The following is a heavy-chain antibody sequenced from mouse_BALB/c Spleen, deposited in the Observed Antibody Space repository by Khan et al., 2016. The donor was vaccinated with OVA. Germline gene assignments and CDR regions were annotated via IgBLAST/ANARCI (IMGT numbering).Heavy chain of an antibody. V-gene: IGHV9-3-1*01. D-gene: IGHD2-3*01. J-gene: IGHJ1*01. CDR3: ASDGYWNFSI. Sequence: QIQLVQSGPELKKPGETVKISCKASGYPFTNYGMNWVKQAPGKGLKWMGWINTYTGEPTYADDFKGRFAFSLETAASTAYLQIDNLKNEDTASYFGASDGYWNFSIWGAGTTVTVSS. CDR2: INTYTGEP. CDR1: GYPFTNYG.